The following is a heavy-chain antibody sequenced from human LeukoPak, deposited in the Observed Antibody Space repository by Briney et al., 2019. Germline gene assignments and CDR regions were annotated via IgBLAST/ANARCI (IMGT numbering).Heavy chain of an antibody. CDR2: ISPYNANT. V-gene: IGHV1-18*01. J-gene: IGHJ5*02. CDR1: GYSFTSYG. Sequence: ASVKVSCKASGYSFTSYGFSWVRQAPGQGLEWIGRISPYNANTNYAQKFRGRVTMTTDTSTSTAYMELRSLRYDDTAVYYCVRDVSVNLYRAWFDPWGQGTLVIVSS. CDR3: VRDVSVNLYRAWFDP. D-gene: IGHD3-16*02.